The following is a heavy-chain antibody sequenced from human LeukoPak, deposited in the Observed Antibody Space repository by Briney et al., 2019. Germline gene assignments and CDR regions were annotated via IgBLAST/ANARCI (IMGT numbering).Heavy chain of an antibody. Sequence: ASVKVSCKASGYTFTSYYMHWVRQAPGQGLEWMGIINPSGGSASYAQKFQGRVTTTRDTSTSTVYMELSSLRSEDTAVYYCARDVGDYYDSSGYSYYFDYWGQGTLVTVSS. CDR1: GYTFTSYY. D-gene: IGHD3-22*01. V-gene: IGHV1-46*01. CDR2: INPSGGSA. J-gene: IGHJ4*02. CDR3: ARDVGDYYDSSGYSYYFDY.